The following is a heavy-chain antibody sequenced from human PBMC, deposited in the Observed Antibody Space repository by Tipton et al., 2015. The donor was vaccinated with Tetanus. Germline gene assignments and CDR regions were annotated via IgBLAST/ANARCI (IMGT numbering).Heavy chain of an antibody. D-gene: IGHD3-9*01. CDR1: GVSISGYY. V-gene: IGHV4-4*07. CDR3: ARATEHDIMTGYDN. J-gene: IGHJ4*02. CDR2: VDRSGTT. Sequence: TLSLTCTVSGVSISGYYWSWIRQPAGKGLEWIGRVDRSGTTTYNPSLKGRVTMSLDTSKNQFSLKLTSVTAADTAMYYCARATEHDIMTGYDNWGPGTQVTVSS.